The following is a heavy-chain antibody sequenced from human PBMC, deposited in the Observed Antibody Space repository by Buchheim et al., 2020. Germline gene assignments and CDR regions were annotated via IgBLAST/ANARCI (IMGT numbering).Heavy chain of an antibody. Sequence: HVQLQESGPGLVKPSQTLSLTCTVSGGSISSEDYYWSWIRQLPGKGLEWIGYIYYVGSTYYSPSLESRVTMSVDTSKNQFSLKLSSVTAADTAVYYCARYWGSSWGVDYWGQGTL. V-gene: IGHV4-30-4*01. CDR1: GGSISSEDYY. J-gene: IGHJ4*02. D-gene: IGHD6-6*01. CDR2: IYYVGST. CDR3: ARYWGSSWGVDY.